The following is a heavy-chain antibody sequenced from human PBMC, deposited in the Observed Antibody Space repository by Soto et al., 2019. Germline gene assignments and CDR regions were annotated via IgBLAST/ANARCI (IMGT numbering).Heavy chain of an antibody. V-gene: IGHV1-18*01. CDR1: GYTFANYG. CDR2: ISSYNGDT. D-gene: IGHD2-2*01. J-gene: IGHJ4*02. CDR3: ARTRLDCRTTRCYEF. Sequence: VLLVQSGGEVKKPGASVKVSCKASGYTFANYGLSWLRQAPGQGLEWMAWISSYNGDTYYAQNQNLQGRVALTTDTSTNTVYMELKSLRSDDTAVYYCARTRLDCRTTRCYEFWGQGTLVTVSS.